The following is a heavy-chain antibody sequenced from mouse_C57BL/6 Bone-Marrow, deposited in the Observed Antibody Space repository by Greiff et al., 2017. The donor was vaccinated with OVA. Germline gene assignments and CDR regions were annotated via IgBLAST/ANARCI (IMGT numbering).Heavy chain of an antibody. CDR3: ARWEGYAMDY. CDR1: GYTFTSYW. Sequence: VQLQQPGAELVKPGASVKLSCKASGYTFTSYWMQWVKQRPGQGLEWIGEIDPSDSYTNYNQKFKGKATLTVDTSSSTAYMQLSSLTSEDSAVYYCARWEGYAMDYWGQGTSVTVSS. V-gene: IGHV1-50*01. CDR2: IDPSDSYT. J-gene: IGHJ4*01. D-gene: IGHD4-1*01.